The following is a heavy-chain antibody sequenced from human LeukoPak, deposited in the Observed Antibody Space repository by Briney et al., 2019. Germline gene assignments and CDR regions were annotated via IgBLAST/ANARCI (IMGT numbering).Heavy chain of an antibody. CDR2: INPNSGGT. Sequence: ASVKVSCKASGYTFTDYYMHWVRQAPAQRREWMGWINPNSGGTKYEQKFQGRVTMTRDTSISTDYMELRSLRSDDTAVYYCARGIDSASPPLGTFEIWGEGTMVTVSS. CDR1: GYTFTDYY. D-gene: IGHD1-26*01. CDR3: ARGIDSASPPLGTFEI. V-gene: IGHV1-2*02. J-gene: IGHJ3*02.